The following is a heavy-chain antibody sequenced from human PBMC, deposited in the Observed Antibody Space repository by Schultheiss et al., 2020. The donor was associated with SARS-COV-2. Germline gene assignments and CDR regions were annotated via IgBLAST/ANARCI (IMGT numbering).Heavy chain of an antibody. Sequence: SETLSLTCTVSGGSISSYYWSWIRQPAGKGLEWIGRIYTSGSTNYNPSLKSRVTISVDTSKNQFSLKLSSVTAADTAVYYCARDKLDSADGRGDFDYWGQGTLVTVS. CDR2: IYTSGST. CDR1: GGSISSYY. CDR3: ARDKLDSADGRGDFDY. J-gene: IGHJ4*02. V-gene: IGHV4-4*07. D-gene: IGHD1-26*01.